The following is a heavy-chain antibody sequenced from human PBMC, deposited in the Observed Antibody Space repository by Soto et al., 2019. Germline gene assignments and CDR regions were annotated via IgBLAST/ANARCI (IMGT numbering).Heavy chain of an antibody. Sequence: QVQLVQSGAEVKKPGSSVKVSCKASGDVFRSYGINWVRQAPGQGLEWMGGIIPISGTTNYAQKFQGRVAITADESTDTVYTEVRRLRSEYTAVYFCARVRCFNGLCHTADYGMDVWGQGTTVTVSS. CDR3: ARVRCFNGLCHTADYGMDV. V-gene: IGHV1-69*01. J-gene: IGHJ6*02. D-gene: IGHD2-8*01. CDR2: IIPISGTT. CDR1: GDVFRSYG.